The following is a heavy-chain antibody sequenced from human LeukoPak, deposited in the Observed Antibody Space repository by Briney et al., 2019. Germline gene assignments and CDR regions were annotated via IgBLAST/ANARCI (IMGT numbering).Heavy chain of an antibody. CDR2: IYPGDSDT. CDR3: ARPIHIKNYYDSSGYYYYYYYMDV. J-gene: IGHJ6*03. CDR1: GYSFTSYW. Sequence: GESLKISCKGSGYSFTSYWIGWVRQMPGKGLEWMGIIYPGDSDTRYSPSFQGQVTISADKSISTPYLQWSSLKASDTAMYYCARPIHIKNYYDSSGYYYYYYYMDVWGKGTTVTVSS. D-gene: IGHD3-22*01. V-gene: IGHV5-51*01.